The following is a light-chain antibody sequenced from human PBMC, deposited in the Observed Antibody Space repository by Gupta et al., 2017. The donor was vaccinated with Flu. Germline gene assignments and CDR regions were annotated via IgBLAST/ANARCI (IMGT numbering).Light chain of an antibody. J-gene: IGLJ3*02. CDR3: ISYSTSSTWV. Sequence: DQQHPGKAPRPMIYEVSSRPSGISPRFSGSKSAVTASLTISGLQAEDEADYFCISYSTSSTWVFGGGTKLTVL. V-gene: IGLV2-14*01. CDR2: EVS.